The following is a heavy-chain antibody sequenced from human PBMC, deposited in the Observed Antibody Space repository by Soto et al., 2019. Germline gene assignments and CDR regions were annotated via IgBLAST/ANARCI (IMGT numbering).Heavy chain of an antibody. CDR3: ARDGELLNEIVVVPAAMFGY. D-gene: IGHD2-2*01. CDR2: INPSGGST. Sequence: QVQLVQSGAEVKKPGASVKVSCKASGYTFTSYYMHWVRQAPGQGLEWMGIINPSGGSTSYAQKYQGRVTMTRDTSTSTDCMELISLRSEDTAVYYCARDGELLNEIVVVPAAMFGYWGQGTLVTVSS. J-gene: IGHJ4*02. CDR1: GYTFTSYY. V-gene: IGHV1-46*01.